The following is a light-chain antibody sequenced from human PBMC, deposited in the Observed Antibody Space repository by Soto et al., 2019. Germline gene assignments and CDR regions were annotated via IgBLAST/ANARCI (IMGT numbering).Light chain of an antibody. CDR1: SSNIGSNY. CDR2: RNN. CDR3: AAWDDSLSGSGV. J-gene: IGLJ1*01. V-gene: IGLV1-47*01. Sequence: QSVLTQPPSASGTPGQRVTISCSGRSSNIGSNYVYWYQQLPGTAPKLLIYRNNQRPSGVPDRFSGSKSGTSASLAISGLRSEDEADYYCAAWDDSLSGSGVFGTGTKVTVL.